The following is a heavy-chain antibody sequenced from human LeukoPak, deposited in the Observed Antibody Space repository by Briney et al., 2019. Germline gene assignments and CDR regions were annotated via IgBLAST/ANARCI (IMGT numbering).Heavy chain of an antibody. CDR1: GFTLSTNA. Sequence: GGSLRLSCLTSGFTLSTNAMSWVRQAPGKGLEWVANIKQDGSEKHYVDSVKGRLTISRDNAKNLLYLQMNSLRVEDTAVYYCAGGPGFLIDCWGQGTLVTVSS. CDR2: IKQDGSEK. CDR3: AGGPGFLIDC. D-gene: IGHD3-3*01. V-gene: IGHV3-7*01. J-gene: IGHJ4*02.